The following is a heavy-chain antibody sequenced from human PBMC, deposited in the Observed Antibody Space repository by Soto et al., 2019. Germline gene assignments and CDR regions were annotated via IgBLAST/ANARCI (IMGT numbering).Heavy chain of an antibody. CDR3: ARVGITIFGVVLYGMDV. J-gene: IGHJ6*04. D-gene: IGHD3-3*01. CDR1: GYTFTSYG. Sequence: ASVKVSCKASGYTFTSYGISWVRQAPGQGLEWMGWISAYNGNTNYAQKLQGRVTMTTDTSTSTAYMELRSLRSDDTAVYYCARVGITIFGVVLYGMDVWGKGTTVTVSS. CDR2: ISAYNGNT. V-gene: IGHV1-18*01.